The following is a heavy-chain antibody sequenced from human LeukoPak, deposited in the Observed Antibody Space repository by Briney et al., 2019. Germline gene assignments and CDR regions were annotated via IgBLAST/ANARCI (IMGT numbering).Heavy chain of an antibody. CDR3: ASNRSKYRFDY. V-gene: IGHV3-48*03. Sequence: GGSLRLSCAASGFTFSSYEMNWVRQAPGKGLEWVSYISSSGSNIYYADSVKGRFTISRDNAKNSLYLQMNSLRAEDTAVYYCASNRSKYRFDYWGQGTLVTVSS. CDR1: GFTFSSYE. D-gene: IGHD1-14*01. J-gene: IGHJ4*02. CDR2: ISSSGSNI.